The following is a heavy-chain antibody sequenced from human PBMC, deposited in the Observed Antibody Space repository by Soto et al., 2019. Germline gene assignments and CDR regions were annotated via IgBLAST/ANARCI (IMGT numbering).Heavy chain of an antibody. CDR1: GYIFSNYW. J-gene: IGHJ5*02. Sequence: TGEYLKISCKASGYIFSNYWIAWVRQMPGKGLEWMGVIYPGDSDTRYSPSFECQVTISVDKSINTAYLQWSSLKASDTAIYYCARRSTTVTHNWLDPWGQGTLVTVSS. CDR3: ARRSTTVTHNWLDP. D-gene: IGHD4-17*01. CDR2: IYPGDSDT. V-gene: IGHV5-51*01.